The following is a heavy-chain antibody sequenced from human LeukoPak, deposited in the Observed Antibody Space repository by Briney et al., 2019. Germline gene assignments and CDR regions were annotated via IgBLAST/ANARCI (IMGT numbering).Heavy chain of an antibody. V-gene: IGHV4-39*01. CDR1: GGSISSSSYY. CDR3: ARCYGDYEYYFDY. J-gene: IGHJ4*02. CDR2: IYYSGST. D-gene: IGHD4-17*01. Sequence: KSSETLSLTCTVSGGSISSSSYYWGWIRQPPGKGLEWIGSIYYSGSTYYNPYLKSRVTISVDTSKNQFSLKLSSVIAADTAVYYCARCYGDYEYYFDYWGQGTLVTVSS.